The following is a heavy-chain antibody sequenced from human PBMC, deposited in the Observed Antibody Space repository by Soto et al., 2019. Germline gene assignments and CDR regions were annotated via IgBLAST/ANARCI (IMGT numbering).Heavy chain of an antibody. Sequence: GGSLRLSCAASGFTFSDYYMSWIRQAPGKGLEWVSYISSSGSTIYYADSVKGRFTISRDNAKNSLYLQMNSLRAEDTAVYYCARDSLASYSGSWYFATGQPGMDVWGQGTTVTVSS. J-gene: IGHJ6*02. D-gene: IGHD6-13*01. CDR3: ARDSLASYSGSWYFATGQPGMDV. CDR1: GFTFSDYY. V-gene: IGHV3-11*04. CDR2: ISSSGSTI.